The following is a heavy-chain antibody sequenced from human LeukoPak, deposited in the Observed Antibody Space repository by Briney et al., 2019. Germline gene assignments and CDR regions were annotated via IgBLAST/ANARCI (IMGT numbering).Heavy chain of an antibody. CDR1: GYSISSGYY. J-gene: IGHJ3*01. V-gene: IGHV4-38-2*02. D-gene: IGHD2-15*01. Sequence: SETLSLTCTVSGYSISSGYYWGWIRQSPETGLEWIGSFYQSGSTYYNPSLKSRVTISVDTSKNQFSLELSSVTAADTAVYYCARLFCSDGACHAFDVWGRGTMVTVSS. CDR3: ARLFCSDGACHAFDV. CDR2: FYQSGST.